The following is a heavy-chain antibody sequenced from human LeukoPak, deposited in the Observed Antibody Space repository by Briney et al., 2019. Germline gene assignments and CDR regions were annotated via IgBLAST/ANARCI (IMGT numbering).Heavy chain of an antibody. D-gene: IGHD6-6*01. V-gene: IGHV1-2*02. CDR1: GYTFTGYY. CDR2: INPNSGGT. CDR3: ARSDGQTYSSSSLAIFDY. Sequence: ASVKVSCKASGYTFTGYYMHWVRQAPGQGLEWMGWINPNSGGTNYAQKFQGRVTMTRDTSISTAYMGLSRLRSDDTAVYYCARSDGQTYSSSSLAIFDYWGQGTLVTVSS. J-gene: IGHJ4*02.